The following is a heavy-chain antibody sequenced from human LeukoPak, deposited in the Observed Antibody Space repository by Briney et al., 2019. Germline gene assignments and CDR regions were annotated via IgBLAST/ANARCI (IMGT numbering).Heavy chain of an antibody. J-gene: IGHJ4*02. Sequence: AGGSLRLSCAASGFTFSSYSMDWVRLAPGKGLDWVSSISSSSSYIYYADSVKGRFTISRDNAKTSLYLQMNSLRAEDTAVYYCARLISNNDGFDFWGQGTLVTVSS. CDR1: GFTFSSYS. CDR2: ISSSSSYI. V-gene: IGHV3-21*01. CDR3: ARLISNNDGFDF. D-gene: IGHD1/OR15-1a*01.